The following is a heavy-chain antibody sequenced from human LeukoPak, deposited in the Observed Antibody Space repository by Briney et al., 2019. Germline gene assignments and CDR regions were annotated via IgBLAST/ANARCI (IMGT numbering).Heavy chain of an antibody. J-gene: IGHJ3*02. Sequence: SETLSLTCTVSGGSISSYYWSWIRQPPGKGLEWIGYIYDSGSTNYNPSLKSRVTISVDTSKNQFSLKLSSVTAADTAVYYCARAVEGVVVVAADAFDIWGQGTMVTVSS. CDR3: ARAVEGVVVVAADAFDI. CDR1: GGSISSYY. V-gene: IGHV4-59*01. D-gene: IGHD2-15*01. CDR2: IYDSGST.